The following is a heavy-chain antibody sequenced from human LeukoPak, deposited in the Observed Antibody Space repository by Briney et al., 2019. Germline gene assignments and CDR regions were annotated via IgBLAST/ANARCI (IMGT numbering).Heavy chain of an antibody. CDR1: GGSISSSFYS. J-gene: IGHJ4*02. D-gene: IGHD3-22*01. CDR2: TYYSGTT. V-gene: IGHV4-39*01. CDR3: ARHGYYYYTSGYFGY. Sequence: SETLSLTCTVSGGSISSSFYSWGWLRQPPGKGREWIGSTYYSGTTYYKPSLKSRVSVSVDTSKNQLSLNLTSVTAADTALYYCARHGYYYYTSGYFGYWGQGILVTVSS.